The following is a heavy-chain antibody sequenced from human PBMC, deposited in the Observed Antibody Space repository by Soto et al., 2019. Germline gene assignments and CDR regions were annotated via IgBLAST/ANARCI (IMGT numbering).Heavy chain of an antibody. CDR3: AADLGDYVYGY. V-gene: IGHV1-18*01. Sequence: ASVKVSCKASGYTFTSYGMSWVRQAHGQGLEWMGWISACNGNTNYAQKFQGRVTITRDMSTSTAYMELSSLRSEDTAVYYCAADLGDYVYGYRGQGTLVTVSS. CDR1: GYTFTSYG. CDR2: ISACNGNT. D-gene: IGHD4-17*01. J-gene: IGHJ4*02.